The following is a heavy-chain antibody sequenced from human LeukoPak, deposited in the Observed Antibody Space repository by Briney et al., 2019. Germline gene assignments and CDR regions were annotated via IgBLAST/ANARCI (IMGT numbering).Heavy chain of an antibody. CDR2: INSDGSST. CDR1: GFTFSSCW. CDR3: AREDTYYYDGAFDI. V-gene: IGHV3-74*01. D-gene: IGHD3-22*01. J-gene: IGHJ3*02. Sequence: GGSLRLSCAASGFTFSSCWMHWVRQAPGKGLVWVSRINSDGSSTSYADSVKGRFTISRDNAKSTLYLQMNSLRAEDTAVYYCAREDTYYYDGAFDIWGQGTMVTVSS.